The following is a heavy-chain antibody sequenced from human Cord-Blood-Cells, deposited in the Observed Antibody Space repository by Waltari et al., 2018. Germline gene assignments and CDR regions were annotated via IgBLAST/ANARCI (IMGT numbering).Heavy chain of an antibody. Sequence: QVTLKESGPVLVKPTETLTLTCTVSGFSPSTARMGVSWTRQPQGKALEWLAHIFSNDEKSYSTSLKSRLTISKDTSKSQVVLTMTNMDPVDTATYYCARVTGTWVAFDIWGQGTMVTVSS. CDR3: ARVTGTWVAFDI. CDR1: GFSPSTARMG. CDR2: IFSNDEK. V-gene: IGHV2-26*01. D-gene: IGHD1-26*01. J-gene: IGHJ3*02.